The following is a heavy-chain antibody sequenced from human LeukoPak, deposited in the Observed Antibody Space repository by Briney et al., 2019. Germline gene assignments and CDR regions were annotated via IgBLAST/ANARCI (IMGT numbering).Heavy chain of an antibody. Sequence: GGSLRLSCAASGFTFSSYWMSWVRQAPGKGLEWVANIKQDGSEKYYVDSVKGRFTISRDNAKNSLYLQMNSLRVEDTAVYYRARDHYDILTGYRYYYYGMDVWGQGTTVTVSS. J-gene: IGHJ6*02. CDR2: IKQDGSEK. V-gene: IGHV3-7*01. CDR3: ARDHYDILTGYRYYYYGMDV. D-gene: IGHD3-9*01. CDR1: GFTFSSYW.